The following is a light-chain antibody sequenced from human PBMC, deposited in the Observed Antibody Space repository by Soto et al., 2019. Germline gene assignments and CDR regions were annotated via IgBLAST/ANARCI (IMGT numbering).Light chain of an antibody. Sequence: EIVLTQSPDTLSLSPGERATLSCRASQSFTTYLAWYQQKPGQAPRLLIYDASNRATGIPARFSGSGSGTDFTLTISSLEPEDFAVYYCQQRSNWPPLISFGQGTRLEIK. CDR1: QSFTTY. CDR2: DAS. CDR3: QQRSNWPPLIS. J-gene: IGKJ5*01. V-gene: IGKV3-11*01.